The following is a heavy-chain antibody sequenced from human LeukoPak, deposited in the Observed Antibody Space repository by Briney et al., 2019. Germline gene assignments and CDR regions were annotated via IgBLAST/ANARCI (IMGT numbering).Heavy chain of an antibody. CDR2: ISSSSSSI. Sequence: GSLRLSCAASGFMFSAYAMNWVRQAPGKGPEWISYISSSSSSIYYADSVKGRFTISRDNARTSLYLQMDSLRVDDTAVYFCARENGYRLDYWGQGSLVSVSS. D-gene: IGHD5-18*01. V-gene: IGHV3-48*04. CDR3: ARENGYRLDY. CDR1: GFMFSAYA. J-gene: IGHJ4*02.